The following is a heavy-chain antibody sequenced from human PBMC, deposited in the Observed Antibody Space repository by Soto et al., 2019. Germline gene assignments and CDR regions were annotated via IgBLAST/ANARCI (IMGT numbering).Heavy chain of an antibody. CDR2: IYYSGST. V-gene: IGHV4-31*03. J-gene: IGHJ4*02. Sequence: QVQLQESGPGLVKPSQTLSLTCTVSGASISSGVYYWTWLRQHPGKGLEWIGYIYYSGSTYYNPSLMSRVTISVDTSKNRFSLKLNSVTAADTAVYYCARDYNAAGYFDHWGQGTLVTVSS. D-gene: IGHD3-10*01. CDR1: GASISSGVYY. CDR3: ARDYNAAGYFDH.